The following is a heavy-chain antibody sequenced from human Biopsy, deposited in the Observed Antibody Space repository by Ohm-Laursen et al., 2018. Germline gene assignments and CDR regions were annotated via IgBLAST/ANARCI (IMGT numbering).Heavy chain of an antibody. CDR3: ARDGKRWDYSTYFSWHFDL. Sequence: SLRLSRSASGFTFTSYAKHWVRQAPGKGLERVAVISYDGSGEYYADSLQGRFIISRDNLKNTVDLQMNSLRAEDTAVYFCARDGKRWDYSTYFSWHFDLWGRGTLVTVSS. J-gene: IGHJ2*01. CDR1: GFTFTSYA. D-gene: IGHD4-11*01. V-gene: IGHV3-30*03. CDR2: ISYDGSGE.